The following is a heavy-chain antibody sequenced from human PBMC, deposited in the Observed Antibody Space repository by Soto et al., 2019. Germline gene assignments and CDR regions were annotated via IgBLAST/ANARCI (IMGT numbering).Heavy chain of an antibody. CDR2: IKQDGSEK. CDR3: ARVVDSSSWYGRWFDP. V-gene: IGHV3-7*03. CDR1: GFTFSSYW. Sequence: EVQLVESGGGLVQPGGSLRLSCAASGFTFSSYWMSWVRQAPGKGLEWVANIKQDGSEKYYVDSVKGRFTISRDNAKNSLYLQMNSLRAEDTAVYYCARVVDSSSWYGRWFDPWGQGTLVTVSS. J-gene: IGHJ5*02. D-gene: IGHD6-13*01.